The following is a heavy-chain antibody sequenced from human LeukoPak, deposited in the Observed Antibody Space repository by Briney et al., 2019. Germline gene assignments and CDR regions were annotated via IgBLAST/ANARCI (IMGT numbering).Heavy chain of an antibody. Sequence: ASVKVSCKASGYTFTGYYMHWVRQAPGQGLEWMGWINPNSGGTNYAQKFQGRVTMTRDTSISTAYMELNNLRAEDTAVYYCSRHRLHVLGRGDFWGQGTLVTVSS. CDR1: GYTFTGYY. CDR3: SRHRLHVLGRGDF. J-gene: IGHJ4*02. V-gene: IGHV1-2*02. D-gene: IGHD3-10*02. CDR2: INPNSGGT.